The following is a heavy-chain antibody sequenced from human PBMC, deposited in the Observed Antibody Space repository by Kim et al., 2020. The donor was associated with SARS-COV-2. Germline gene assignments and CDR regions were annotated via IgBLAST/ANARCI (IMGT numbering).Heavy chain of an antibody. CDR3: ARSSNSGWHKEGY. CDR1: GFIFSDYW. D-gene: IGHD5-12*01. CDR2: IKKDGSEK. V-gene: IGHV3-7*01. J-gene: IGHJ4*02. Sequence: GGSLRLSCAASGFIFSDYWMSWVRQAPGKGLQWVANIKKDGSEKYYVDSVKGRFTISRDNAKNSLYLQMNSLRVEDTAVFYCARSSNSGWHKEGYWCQGT.